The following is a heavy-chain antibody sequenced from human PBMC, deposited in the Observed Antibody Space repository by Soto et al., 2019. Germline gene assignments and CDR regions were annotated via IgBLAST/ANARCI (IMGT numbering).Heavy chain of an antibody. CDR1: GFTVSSNY. CDR2: IYSGGST. Sequence: GGSLRLSCAASGFTVSSNYMSWVRQAPGKGLEWVSVIYSGGSTYYADSVKGRFTISRDNSKNTLYLQMNSLRAEDTAVYYCARVRGRLYGDFFDYWGQGTLVTVSS. J-gene: IGHJ4*02. D-gene: IGHD2-8*01. CDR3: ARVRGRLYGDFFDY. V-gene: IGHV3-66*01.